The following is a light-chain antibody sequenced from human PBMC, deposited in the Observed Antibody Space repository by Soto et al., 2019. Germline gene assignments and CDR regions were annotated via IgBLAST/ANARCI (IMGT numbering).Light chain of an antibody. J-gene: IGLJ2*01. Sequence: QPVLTQPPSASGTPGQRVTISCSGSRSNIGSNFVYWYQQLPGTAPKLLIYSNNQRPSGVPDRFSGSKSGTSASLAISGLRSEDEADYYCVAWDDSLSALVFGGGTQLTVL. CDR2: SNN. V-gene: IGLV1-47*02. CDR1: RSNIGSNF. CDR3: VAWDDSLSALV.